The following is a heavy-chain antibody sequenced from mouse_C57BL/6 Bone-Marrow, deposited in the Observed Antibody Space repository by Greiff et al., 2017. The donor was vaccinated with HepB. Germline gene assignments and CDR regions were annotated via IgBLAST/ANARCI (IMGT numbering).Heavy chain of an antibody. J-gene: IGHJ2*01. D-gene: IGHD3-2*02. CDR2: IDPSYSYT. Sequence: QVQLQQPGAELVMPGASVKLSCKASGYTFTSYWMHWVKQRPGQGLEWIGEIDPSYSYTNYNQKFKGKSTLTVDKSSSTAYMQLSSLTSEDSAVYYWAREGIQLRLDDWGQGTTLTGSS. V-gene: IGHV1-69*01. CDR1: GYTFTSYW. CDR3: AREGIQLRLDD.